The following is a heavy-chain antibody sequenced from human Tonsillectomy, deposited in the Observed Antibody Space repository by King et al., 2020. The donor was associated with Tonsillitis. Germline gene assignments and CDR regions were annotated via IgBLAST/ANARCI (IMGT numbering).Heavy chain of an antibody. D-gene: IGHD3-22*01. CDR2: ISSSGSTI. J-gene: IGHJ4*02. CDR1: GFTFSSYE. V-gene: IGHV3-48*03. Sequence: VQLVESGGGLVQPGGSLRLSCAASGFTFSSYEMNWVRQAPGKGLEWVSYISSSGSTIYYADSVKGRFTISRDNAKNSLYRQMNSLRAEDTAVYYCARGSPYYYDSNSFDYWGQGTLVTVSS. CDR3: ARGSPYYYDSNSFDY.